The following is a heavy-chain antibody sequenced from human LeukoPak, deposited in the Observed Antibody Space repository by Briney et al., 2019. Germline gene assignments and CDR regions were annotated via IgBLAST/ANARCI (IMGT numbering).Heavy chain of an antibody. V-gene: IGHV3-7*01. CDR3: ARDDFGGWYYFDY. J-gene: IGHJ4*02. D-gene: IGHD6-19*01. Sequence: GGSLRLSRAASGFTFSSYWMSWVRQAPGKGLEWVANIKQDGSEKYYVDSVKGRFTISRDNAKNSLYLQMNSLRAEDTAVYHCARDDFGGWYYFDYWGQGTLVTVSS. CDR1: GFTFSSYW. CDR2: IKQDGSEK.